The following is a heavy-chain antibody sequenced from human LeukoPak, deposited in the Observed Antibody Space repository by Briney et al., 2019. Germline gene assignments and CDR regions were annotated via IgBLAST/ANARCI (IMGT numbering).Heavy chain of an antibody. Sequence: PSETLSLTCTVSGGSISSYYWNWIRQPAGKGLEWIGHIYSSGSTNYNPSLRSRVTMSVDRSKNQFSLKLSSVTAADTAVYYCARVADYGDYKGRAFDIWGQGTMVTVSS. CDR3: ARVADYGDYKGRAFDI. D-gene: IGHD4-17*01. CDR1: GGSISSYY. V-gene: IGHV4-4*07. CDR2: IYSSGST. J-gene: IGHJ3*02.